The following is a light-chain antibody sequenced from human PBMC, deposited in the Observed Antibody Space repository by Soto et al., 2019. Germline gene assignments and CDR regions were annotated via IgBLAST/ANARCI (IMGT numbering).Light chain of an antibody. CDR3: QQYYTTPIT. V-gene: IGKV4-1*01. J-gene: IGKJ5*01. Sequence: DIVMTQSPDSLAVSLGERATINCKSSQSFLYSSNNKNYLAWYQQKPGQPPKLVIYWASTRESGVPDRFSGSGSGTDFTLTVSSLQAEDVAVYYCQQYYTTPITFGQGTRLEI. CDR2: WAS. CDR1: QSFLYSSNNKNY.